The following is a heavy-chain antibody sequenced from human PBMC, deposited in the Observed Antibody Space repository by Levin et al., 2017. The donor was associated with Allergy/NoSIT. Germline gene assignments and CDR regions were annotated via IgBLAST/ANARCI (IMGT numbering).Heavy chain of an antibody. CDR1: GYTFTGYY. CDR3: ARDSPYSSGGGRRYYYYGMDV. Sequence: ASVKVSCKASGYTFTGYYMHWVRQAPGQGLEWMGWINPNSGGTNYAQKFQGWVTMTRDTSISTAYMELSRLRSDDTAVYYCARDSPYSSGGGRRYYYYGMDVWGQGTTVTVSS. J-gene: IGHJ6*02. CDR2: INPNSGGT. D-gene: IGHD6-19*01. V-gene: IGHV1-2*04.